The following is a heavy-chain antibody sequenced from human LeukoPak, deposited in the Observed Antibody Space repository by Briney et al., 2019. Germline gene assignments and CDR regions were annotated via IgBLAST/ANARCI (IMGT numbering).Heavy chain of an antibody. CDR2: IYHSGST. CDR3: ARVSGGSYSYYFDY. Sequence: TSETLSLTCTVSGGSISSGGYYWSWIRQPPGKGLEWIGYIYHSGSTYYNPSLKSRVTISVDRFKNQFSLKLSSVTAADTAVYYCARVSGGSYSYYFDYWGQGTLVTVSS. CDR1: GGSISSGGYY. D-gene: IGHD1-26*01. J-gene: IGHJ4*02. V-gene: IGHV4-30-2*01.